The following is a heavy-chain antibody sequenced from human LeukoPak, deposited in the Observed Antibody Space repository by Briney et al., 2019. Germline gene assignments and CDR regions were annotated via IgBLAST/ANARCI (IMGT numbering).Heavy chain of an antibody. CDR2: ISWNSGSI. CDR3: AELGITMIGGV. Sequence: GGSLRLSCAASGFTFDDYAMHWVRQVPGKGLEWVSGISWNSGSIVYADSVQGRFTISRDNAKNSLYLQMNSLRAEDTAVYYCAELGITMIGGVWGKGTPVTISS. D-gene: IGHD3-10*02. CDR1: GFTFDDYA. J-gene: IGHJ6*04. V-gene: IGHV3-9*01.